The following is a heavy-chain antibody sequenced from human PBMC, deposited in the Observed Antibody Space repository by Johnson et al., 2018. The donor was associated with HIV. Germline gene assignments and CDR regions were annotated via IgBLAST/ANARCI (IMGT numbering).Heavy chain of an antibody. V-gene: IGHV3-7*04. Sequence: VHLVESGGGLVQPGGSLRVSCAASGFSFSSYWMSWVRQAPGKGLEWVANIKQDGSEKYYVDSVKGRFTISRDNAKNSLSLQMNSLRAEDTAVYYCARGPSSGWYRGAFDIWGQGTMVTVSS. CDR2: IKQDGSEK. CDR3: ARGPSSGWYRGAFDI. CDR1: GFSFSSYW. D-gene: IGHD6-19*01. J-gene: IGHJ3*02.